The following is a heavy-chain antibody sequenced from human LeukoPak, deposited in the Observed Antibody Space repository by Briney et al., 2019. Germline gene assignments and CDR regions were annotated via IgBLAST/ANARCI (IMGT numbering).Heavy chain of an antibody. V-gene: IGHV4-39*01. CDR2: VYYSGST. Sequence: SETLSLTCTVSGASISSSTYYWGWIRQAPGKGLEWIGSVYYSGSTYYKSSLKSRVTISADTSKNQFSLKVYSVIAADTAVYYCARHTSFYYDATGYQGALGSWGQGTLVTVSS. CDR3: ARHTSFYYDATGYQGALGS. CDR1: GASISSSTYY. J-gene: IGHJ5*02. D-gene: IGHD3-22*01.